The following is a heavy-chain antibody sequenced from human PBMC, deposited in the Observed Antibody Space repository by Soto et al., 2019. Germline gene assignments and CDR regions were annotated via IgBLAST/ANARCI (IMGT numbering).Heavy chain of an antibody. D-gene: IGHD6-13*01. Sequence: LSLTCTVSGGSISSYYWSWIRQPPGKGLEWIGYIYYSGSTNYNPSLKSRVTISVDTSKNQFSLKLSSVTAADTAVYYCAREAAAGPFDYWGQGTLVTVSS. V-gene: IGHV4-59*01. CDR3: AREAAAGPFDY. CDR1: GGSISSYY. CDR2: IYYSGST. J-gene: IGHJ4*02.